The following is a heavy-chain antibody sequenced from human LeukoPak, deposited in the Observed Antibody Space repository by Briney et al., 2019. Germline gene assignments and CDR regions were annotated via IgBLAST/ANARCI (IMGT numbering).Heavy chain of an antibody. Sequence: SVKVSCKASGGTFSSYAISWVRQAPGQGLEWMGGIIPIFGTADYAQKFQGRVTITADESTSTAYMELSSLRSEDTAVYYCASGYCGGDCYFDYWGQGTLVTVSS. CDR3: ASGYCGGDCYFDY. D-gene: IGHD2-21*02. V-gene: IGHV1-69*01. CDR2: IIPIFGTA. CDR1: GGTFSSYA. J-gene: IGHJ4*02.